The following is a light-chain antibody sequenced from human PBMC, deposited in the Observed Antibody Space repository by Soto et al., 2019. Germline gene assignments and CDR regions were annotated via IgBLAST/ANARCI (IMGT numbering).Light chain of an antibody. Sequence: EIVMSHSPATPSLSPGERATLXXRASQSVSSSYLAWYQQKPGQAPRVXIYGASSRATGIPDRFSGSGAGTDFTLTISRLEPEDFAVYYCQQYGSSSSTFGQGTRLDI. J-gene: IGKJ5*01. CDR2: GAS. CDR3: QQYGSSSST. V-gene: IGKV3-20*01. CDR1: QSVSSSY.